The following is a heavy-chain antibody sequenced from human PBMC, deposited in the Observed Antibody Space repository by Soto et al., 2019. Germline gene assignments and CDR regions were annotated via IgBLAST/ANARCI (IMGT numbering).Heavy chain of an antibody. Sequence: ASVKVSCRASGGTFSSYAISWVRQAPGQGLEWMGGIIPIFGTANYAQKFQGRVTITADKSTSTAYMELSSLRSEDTAVYYCARVSGSHGAFDIWGQGTMVTVS. CDR3: ARVSGSHGAFDI. CDR1: GGTFSSYA. V-gene: IGHV1-69*06. D-gene: IGHD6-19*01. CDR2: IIPIFGTA. J-gene: IGHJ3*02.